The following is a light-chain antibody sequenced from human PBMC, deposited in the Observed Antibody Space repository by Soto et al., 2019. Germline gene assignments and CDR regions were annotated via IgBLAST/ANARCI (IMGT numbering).Light chain of an antibody. CDR1: SSDVGDYNY. CDR2: DVS. Sequence: QSVLTQPASVSGSPGQSITISCTGTSSDVGDYNYVSWYQQHPGKAPKVMIYDVSNRPSGVSNRFSGSKSGNTASLTISGLQAEDVADYYCRSYTIISTPVFGTGTMSTS. V-gene: IGLV2-14*01. CDR3: RSYTIISTPV. J-gene: IGLJ1*01.